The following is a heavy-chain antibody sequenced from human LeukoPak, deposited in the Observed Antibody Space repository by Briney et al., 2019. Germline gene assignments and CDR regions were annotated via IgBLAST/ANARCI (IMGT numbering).Heavy chain of an antibody. Sequence: SETLSLTCTVSGGSISSYYWTWTRQPPGKGLEWIGYISYSGNTNYNPSLKSRVTISVDTSKNQFSLKLTSVTAADTAVYYCAGFWSSGWYVDYWGQGTLVAVSS. CDR1: GGSISSYY. CDR2: ISYSGNT. CDR3: AGFWSSGWYVDY. J-gene: IGHJ4*02. D-gene: IGHD6-19*01. V-gene: IGHV4-59*01.